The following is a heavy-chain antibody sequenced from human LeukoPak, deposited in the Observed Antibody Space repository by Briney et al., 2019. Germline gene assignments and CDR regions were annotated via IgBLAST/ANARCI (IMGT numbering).Heavy chain of an antibody. CDR1: GGSISSSSYY. CDR2: INHSGST. J-gene: IGHJ4*02. Sequence: SETLSLTCTVSGGSISSSSYYWSWIRQPPGKGLEWIGEINHSGSTNYNPSLKSRVTISVDTSKNQFSLKLSSVTAADTAVYYCARTTGALCSSTSCYSLDYWGQGTLVTVSS. V-gene: IGHV4-39*07. D-gene: IGHD2-2*02. CDR3: ARTTGALCSSTSCYSLDY.